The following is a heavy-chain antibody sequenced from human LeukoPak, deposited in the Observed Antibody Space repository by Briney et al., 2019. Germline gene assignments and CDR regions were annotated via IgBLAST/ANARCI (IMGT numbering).Heavy chain of an antibody. D-gene: IGHD3-10*01. Sequence: GGSLRLSCAASGFTFSDYWLSWVRQTPGKGLEWVANIKEDGSDKYYVDSVKGRFTISRDNAKNSLYLQMNCLRDEDTAVYYCARSWGGTKDYWGQGTLVTVSS. J-gene: IGHJ4*02. CDR1: GFTFSDYW. CDR2: IKEDGSDK. CDR3: ARSWGGTKDY. V-gene: IGHV3-7*04.